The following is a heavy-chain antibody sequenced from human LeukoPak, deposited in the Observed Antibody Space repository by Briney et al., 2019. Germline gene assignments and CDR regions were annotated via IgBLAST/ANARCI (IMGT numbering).Heavy chain of an antibody. CDR1: GYSFTSYW. V-gene: IGHV5-51*01. Sequence: GESLKISCKGSGYSFTSYWIGWVRQMPGKGLEWMGIIYPGDSDTRYSPSFQGQVTISADKSISTAYLQWSSLKASDTAMYYCARVTPDYYDSSGLAPYYYYHMDVWGKGTTVTVSS. CDR3: ARVTPDYYDSSGLAPYYYYHMDV. J-gene: IGHJ6*03. CDR2: IYPGDSDT. D-gene: IGHD3-22*01.